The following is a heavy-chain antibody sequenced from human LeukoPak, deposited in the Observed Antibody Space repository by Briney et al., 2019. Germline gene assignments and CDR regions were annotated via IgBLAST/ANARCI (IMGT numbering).Heavy chain of an antibody. Sequence: PSETLSLTCGVYGGSFSGYYWTWIRQPPGKGLEWIGEIDHRGSTNYNPSLKSRVTISVDTSKIQFSLKLSSVTAADTAVYYCARRQFWPYSGSYSDYWGQGTLVTVSS. V-gene: IGHV4-34*01. CDR2: IDHRGST. CDR3: ARRQFWPYSGSYSDY. D-gene: IGHD3-10*01. J-gene: IGHJ4*02. CDR1: GGSFSGYY.